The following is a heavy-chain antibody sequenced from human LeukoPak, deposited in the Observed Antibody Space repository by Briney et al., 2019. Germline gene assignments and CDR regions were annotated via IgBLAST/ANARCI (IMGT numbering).Heavy chain of an antibody. V-gene: IGHV4-59*08. CDR3: ARNAMGFGEFYYGMDV. J-gene: IGHJ6*02. D-gene: IGHD3-10*01. CDR1: GGSISSYY. Sequence: SETLSLTCTVSGGSISSYYRSWIRQPPGKGPEWIGYIYYSGSTNYNPSLKSRVTISVDTSKNQFSLKLSSVTAADTAVYYCARNAMGFGEFYYGMDVWGQGTTVTVSS. CDR2: IYYSGST.